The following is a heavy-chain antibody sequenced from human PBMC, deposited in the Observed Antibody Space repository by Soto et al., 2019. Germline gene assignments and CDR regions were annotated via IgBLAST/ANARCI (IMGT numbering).Heavy chain of an antibody. D-gene: IGHD3-22*01. V-gene: IGHV1-18*04. CDR3: ARAPRQYYDIGGDSGY. CDR2: ISGFDDDT. CDR1: GYTFSSYG. Sequence: QVQLVQSGAEVKKPGASVRVSCKASGYTFSSYGISWVRQAPGQGLEWVGCISGFDDDTTYTQKFHGRVTMTTDTSTTTPYMELTSLRFDGTAVYYCARAPRQYYDIGGDSGYWGQGTLVNVSS. J-gene: IGHJ4*02.